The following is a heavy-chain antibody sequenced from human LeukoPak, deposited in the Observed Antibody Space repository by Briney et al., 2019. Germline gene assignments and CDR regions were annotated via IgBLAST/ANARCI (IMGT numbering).Heavy chain of an antibody. D-gene: IGHD3-16*01. CDR2: IHYSGST. CDR3: ARHMIALGDFSW. J-gene: IGHJ4*02. V-gene: IGHV4-59*08. Sequence: SETLSHTRTVSGGSISYYWGWVRQTPGKGLEWIGCIHYSGSTNYNPSLKSRITISLDTSKKQFSLNLTSVTAADTAGYYCARHMIALGDFSWWGEGPLVTVSS. CDR1: GGSISYY.